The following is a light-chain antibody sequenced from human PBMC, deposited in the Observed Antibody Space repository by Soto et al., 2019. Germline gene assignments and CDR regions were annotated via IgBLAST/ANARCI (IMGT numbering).Light chain of an antibody. CDR3: QVYDSNSVA. Sequence: DIQMTHSPSTVSASVGDRVTITCQASHSVNTWLAWYQQKPGRAPVLLIHDASSLENGVPSRFSGSGSGTEFTLTINTLQPDDSATYYCQVYDSNSVAFGQGTKVDIK. CDR2: DAS. CDR1: HSVNTW. J-gene: IGKJ2*01. V-gene: IGKV1-5*01.